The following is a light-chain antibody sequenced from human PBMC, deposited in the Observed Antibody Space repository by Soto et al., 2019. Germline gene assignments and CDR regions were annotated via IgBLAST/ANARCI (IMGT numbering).Light chain of an antibody. CDR2: GTS. CDR3: QHYNNWPIT. Sequence: TQSPGPLSLSPGERATLSCRASQSVSNNYLAWYQQKPGQAPRLLIYGTSTRATGVPARFSGSGSGTDFTLTISSLQAADFAVYHCQHYNNWPITFGQGTRLEIK. V-gene: IGKV3-15*01. J-gene: IGKJ5*01. CDR1: QSVSNN.